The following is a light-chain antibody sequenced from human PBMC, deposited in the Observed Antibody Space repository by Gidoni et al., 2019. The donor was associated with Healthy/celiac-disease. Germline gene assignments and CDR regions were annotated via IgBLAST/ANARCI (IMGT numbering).Light chain of an antibody. CDR1: QSISSY. CDR2: AAS. Sequence: DIQMTQSPSSLSASVGDRVTITCRASQSISSYLNWYQQKPGKAPKLLIYAASSLQSGVPSRFSGSGSGTDFTLTISSRQHEDFATYYCLQSYSTLFYFGPGTKVEIK. V-gene: IGKV1-39*01. J-gene: IGKJ3*01. CDR3: LQSYSTLFY.